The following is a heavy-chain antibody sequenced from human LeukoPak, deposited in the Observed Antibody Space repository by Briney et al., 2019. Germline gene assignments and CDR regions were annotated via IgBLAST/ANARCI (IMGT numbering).Heavy chain of an antibody. V-gene: IGHV4-59*01. CDR1: GGSISGYY. CDR3: ARFGLYYDMDV. CDR2: IHYSGKA. Sequence: PSETLSLTCTVFGGSISGYYWTWIRQPPGKGLEWIGQIHYSGKADYNPSLSSRVTISVDTSKNQMSLKLNSLTAADTAMCYCARFGLYYDMDVWGQGTTVTVS. J-gene: IGHJ6*02. D-gene: IGHD3/OR15-3a*01.